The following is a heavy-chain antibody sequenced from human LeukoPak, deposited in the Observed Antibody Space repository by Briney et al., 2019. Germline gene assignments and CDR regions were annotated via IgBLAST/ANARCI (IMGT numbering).Heavy chain of an antibody. J-gene: IGHJ3*02. CDR1: GFTFSSYS. CDR2: SSSSSSYI. D-gene: IGHD4-17*01. V-gene: IGHV3-21*01. CDR3: ARDRDYGDYSGAFDI. Sequence: GGSLRLSCAASGFTFSSYSMNWVRQAPGKGLEWVSSSSSSSSYIYYADSVKGRFTISRDNAKNSLYLQMNSLRAEDTAVYYCARDRDYGDYSGAFDIWGQGTMVTVSS.